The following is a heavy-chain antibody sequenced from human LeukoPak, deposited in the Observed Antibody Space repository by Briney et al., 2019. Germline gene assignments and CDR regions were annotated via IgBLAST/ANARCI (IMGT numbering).Heavy chain of an antibody. Sequence: PSETLSLTCTVSGGSISSYYWCWIRQPPGKGLEWIGYIYYSGSTNYNPSLKSRVTISVDTSKNQFSLKLSSVTAADAAVYYCARQVSGTRVGATRYYFAYWGQGTLVTVSS. J-gene: IGHJ4*02. V-gene: IGHV4-59*08. CDR2: IYYSGST. D-gene: IGHD1-26*01. CDR3: ARQVSGTRVGATRYYFAY. CDR1: GGSISSYY.